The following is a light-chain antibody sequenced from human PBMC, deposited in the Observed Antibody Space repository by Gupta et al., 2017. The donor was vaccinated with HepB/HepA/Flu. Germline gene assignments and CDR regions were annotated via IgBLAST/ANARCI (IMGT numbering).Light chain of an antibody. CDR3: QVWDNNSDHWV. J-gene: IGLJ3*02. V-gene: IGLV3-21*04. Sequence: SSVLTQPPSVSVAPGETATVTGGGDNVGTKSVHWYQQKPGQAPVLVIYYDTNRPSGIPDRFPGSNSGNMATLTVSRVEAGDEADYYCQVWDNNSDHWVFGGGTKVTVL. CDR2: YDT. CDR1: NVGTKS.